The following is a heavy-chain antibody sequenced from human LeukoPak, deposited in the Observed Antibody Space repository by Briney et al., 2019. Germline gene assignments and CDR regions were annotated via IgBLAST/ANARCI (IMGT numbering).Heavy chain of an antibody. CDR1: GFTFDNYG. CDR2: INWNGGST. J-gene: IGHJ4*02. D-gene: IGHD4-17*01. V-gene: IGHV3-20*04. CDR3: ARAGYGDYFDY. Sequence: GGSLRLSCAASGFTFDNYGMSWVRHARGKGLEWVSGINWNGGSTGYADSVKGRFTISRDNAKNSLYLQMNSLRAEDTALYYCARAGYGDYFDYWGQGTLVTVSS.